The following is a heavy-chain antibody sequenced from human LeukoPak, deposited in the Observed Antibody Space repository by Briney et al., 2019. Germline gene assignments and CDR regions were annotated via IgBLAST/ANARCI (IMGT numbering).Heavy chain of an antibody. CDR1: GFTFNRYG. D-gene: IGHD2-2*01. CDR3: ARDHCSSTSCYYMDV. Sequence: PGGSLRLSCAASGFTFNRYGMHWVRQAPGKGLEWVSFIRYDGSNKYYADSVKGRFTISRDNSKNTVYLQMNSLRAEDMAVYYCARDHCSSTSCYYMDVWGKGTTVTVSS. V-gene: IGHV3-30*02. CDR2: IRYDGSNK. J-gene: IGHJ6*03.